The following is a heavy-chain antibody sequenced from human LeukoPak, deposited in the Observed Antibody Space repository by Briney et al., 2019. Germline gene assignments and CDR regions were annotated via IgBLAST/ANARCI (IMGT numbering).Heavy chain of an antibody. V-gene: IGHV3-64D*06. CDR2: ITNTGGSA. CDR1: GFTFSTYG. J-gene: IGHJ5*01. CDR3: VPSPIKYPQGFDS. Sequence: GGSLRLSCSASGFTFSTYGMHWVRQAAGQGLEYVSAITNTGGSAYYADSVKGRFTISRDNSKNNLYLQMSSLRVEDTAVYHCVPSPIKYPQGFDSWGQGTLVTVSS. D-gene: IGHD2-2*01.